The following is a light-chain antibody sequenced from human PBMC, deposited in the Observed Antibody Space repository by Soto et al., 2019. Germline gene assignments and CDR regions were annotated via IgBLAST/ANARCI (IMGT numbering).Light chain of an antibody. V-gene: IGKV3-20*01. CDR3: QQYSTLPHT. CDR1: QSVSNSF. J-gene: IGKJ2*01. Sequence: ESVLTQSPGTLSLSPGERATLSSRASQSVSNSFFAWYQQKPGQAPRLLIYGVSSRATGIPDRFSGSGSGTDFTLTISRLEPEDFVVYYCQQYSTLPHTFGQGTKLEVK. CDR2: GVS.